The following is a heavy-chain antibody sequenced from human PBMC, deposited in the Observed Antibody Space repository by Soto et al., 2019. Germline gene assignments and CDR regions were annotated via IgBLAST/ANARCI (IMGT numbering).Heavy chain of an antibody. CDR1: GITFSSSA. D-gene: IGHD3-10*01. J-gene: IGHJ5*02. CDR3: ANSAMVRRRGLFDP. Sequence: GGSLRLSCAASGITFSSSAMSWVRQAPGKGLEWVSDISVSGGSTYYADSVKGRFTISRDNSKNTLYLQMNSLRSEDTAVYYCANSAMVRRRGLFDPCGQGTLVTVSS. V-gene: IGHV3-23*01. CDR2: ISVSGGST.